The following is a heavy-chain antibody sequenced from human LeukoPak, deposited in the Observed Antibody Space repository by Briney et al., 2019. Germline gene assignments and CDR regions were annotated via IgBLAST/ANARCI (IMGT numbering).Heavy chain of an antibody. Sequence: SETLSLTRAVYGGSFSGYYWSWIRQPPGKGLEWIGEINHSGSTNYNPSLKSRVTISVDTSRNQFSLKLSSVTAADTAVYYCARVPPGLGYGMDVWGQGTTVTVSS. CDR1: GGSFSGYY. CDR3: ARVPPGLGYGMDV. J-gene: IGHJ6*02. V-gene: IGHV4-34*01. CDR2: INHSGST. D-gene: IGHD6-19*01.